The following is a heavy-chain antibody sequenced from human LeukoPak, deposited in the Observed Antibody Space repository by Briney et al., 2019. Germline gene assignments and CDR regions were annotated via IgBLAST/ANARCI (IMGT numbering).Heavy chain of an antibody. CDR1: GFTFSSYA. D-gene: IGHD4-11*01. V-gene: IGHV3-23*01. CDR2: ISGSGGST. Sequence: GGSLRLSCAASGFTFSSYAMSRVRQAPGKGLEWVSAISGSGGSTYYADSVKGRFTISRDNSKNTLYLQMNSLRAEDTAVYYCAKTTTVISRYFDYWGQGTLVTVSS. J-gene: IGHJ4*02. CDR3: AKTTTVISRYFDY.